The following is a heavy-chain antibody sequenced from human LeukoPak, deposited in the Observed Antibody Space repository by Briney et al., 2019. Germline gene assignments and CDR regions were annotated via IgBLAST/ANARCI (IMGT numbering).Heavy chain of an antibody. CDR3: AKDLGHYFYYFDF. Sequence: GGSLRLSCAASGFTFSGYAMSWVRQAPGKGLEWVSTISGNGAGTYYADSVKGRFTISRDKSKNTLYLQMNSLRAEDTAVYYCAKDLGHYFYYFDFWGQGTLVTVSS. D-gene: IGHD3-10*01. V-gene: IGHV3-23*01. CDR2: ISGNGAGT. J-gene: IGHJ4*02. CDR1: GFTFSGYA.